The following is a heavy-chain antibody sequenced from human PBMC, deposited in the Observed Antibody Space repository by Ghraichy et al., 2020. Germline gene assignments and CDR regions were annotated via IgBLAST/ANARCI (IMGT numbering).Heavy chain of an antibody. CDR1: GGSFSGYY. D-gene: IGHD4-11*01. V-gene: IGHV4-34*01. Sequence: SETLSLTCAVYGGSFSGYYWSWIRQSPGKGLEWMGEINHSGSTNYNPSLKSRVTISVDTSKNQFSLKLSSVTAADTAVYYCARGGLGATVRIGPKDYWGQGTLVTVSS. CDR2: INHSGST. J-gene: IGHJ4*02. CDR3: ARGGLGATVRIGPKDY.